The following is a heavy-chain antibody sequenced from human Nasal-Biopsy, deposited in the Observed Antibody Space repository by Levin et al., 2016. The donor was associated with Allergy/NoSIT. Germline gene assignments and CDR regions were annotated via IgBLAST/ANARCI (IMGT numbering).Heavy chain of an antibody. CDR1: GFTFSAYW. Sequence: GESLKISCAASGFTFSAYWMNWVRQAPGKGLEWLAIIAYDSHSTIYADSVRGRFTVSRDNAKNLLFLQMSSLGADDTAVYYCARAYGSLDYWGPGTLVSVSS. D-gene: IGHD3-10*01. CDR3: ARAYGSLDY. V-gene: IGHV3-21*04. CDR2: IAYDSHST. J-gene: IGHJ4*02.